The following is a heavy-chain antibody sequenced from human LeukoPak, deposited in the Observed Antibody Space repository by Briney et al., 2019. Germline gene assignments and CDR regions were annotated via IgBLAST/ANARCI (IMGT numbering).Heavy chain of an antibody. CDR1: GYTLTELS. V-gene: IGHV1-24*01. CDR2: FDPEDGET. D-gene: IGHD7-27*01. Sequence: ASVKVSCKVSGYTLTELSMHWVRQAPGKGLEWMGGFDPEDGETIYAQKFQGRVTMTEDTSTDTAYMELSSLRSEDTAVYYCATAAGENGGYWFDPWGQGTLVTVSS. CDR3: ATAAGENGGYWFDP. J-gene: IGHJ5*02.